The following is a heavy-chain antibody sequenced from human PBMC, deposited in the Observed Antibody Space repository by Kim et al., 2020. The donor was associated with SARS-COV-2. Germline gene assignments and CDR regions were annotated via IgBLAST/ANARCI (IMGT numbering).Heavy chain of an antibody. CDR3: ARGIAAAGRDY. D-gene: IGHD6-25*01. J-gene: IGHJ4*02. V-gene: IGHV4-34*01. Sequence: NYNPSLKSRLTISVDTSKNQFSLKLSSVTAADTAVYYCARGIAAAGRDYWGQGTLVTVSS.